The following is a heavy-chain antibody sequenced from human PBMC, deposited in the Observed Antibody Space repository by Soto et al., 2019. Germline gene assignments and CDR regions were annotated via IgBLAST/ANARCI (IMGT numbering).Heavy chain of an antibody. CDR1: GGSISSSSYY. Sequence: SETLSLTCTVSGGSISSSSYYWGLIRQPPGKGLEWIGSIYYSGSTYYNPSLKSRVTISVDTSKNQFSLKLSSVTAADTAVYYCAAGGGLPRYYWGQGTLVTVSS. D-gene: IGHD5-12*01. J-gene: IGHJ4*02. V-gene: IGHV4-39*07. CDR3: AAGGGLPRYY. CDR2: IYYSGST.